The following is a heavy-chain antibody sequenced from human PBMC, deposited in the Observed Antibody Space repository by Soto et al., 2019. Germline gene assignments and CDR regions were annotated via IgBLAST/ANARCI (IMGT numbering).Heavy chain of an antibody. CDR2: VNPSGGST. CDR1: GYTFTSYH. Sequence: ASVWVSCKASGYTFTSYHMHCVRQAPGQGLEWMGIVNPSGGSTSYAQKFQGRVTMTRDTSTSTVYMELSSLRSEDTAVYYCARDSTMVRGVIDYWGQGTLVTV. V-gene: IGHV1-46*01. D-gene: IGHD3-10*01. CDR3: ARDSTMVRGVIDY. J-gene: IGHJ4*02.